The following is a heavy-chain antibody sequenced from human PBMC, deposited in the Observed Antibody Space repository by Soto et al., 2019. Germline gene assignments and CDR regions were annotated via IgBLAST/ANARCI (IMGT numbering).Heavy chain of an antibody. CDR1: GGSFSGYY. Sequence: QVQLQQWGAGLLKPSETLSLTCAVYGGSFSGYYWSWIRQPPGKGLEWIGEINHSGSTNYNPSLKRRVTISVDTSQNQLARKLSSVTAADTAVYYCARVYGSGWFPYWFDPWGQGTLVTVSS. CDR2: INHSGST. D-gene: IGHD6-19*01. J-gene: IGHJ5*02. CDR3: ARVYGSGWFPYWFDP. V-gene: IGHV4-34*01.